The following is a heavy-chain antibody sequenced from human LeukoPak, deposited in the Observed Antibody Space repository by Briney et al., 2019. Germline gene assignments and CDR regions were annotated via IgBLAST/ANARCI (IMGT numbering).Heavy chain of an antibody. D-gene: IGHD5-24*01. J-gene: IGHJ4*02. V-gene: IGHV3-23*01. Sequence: GGSLRLSCAASGFTFSSYSMNWVRQAPGKGLEWVSAISGSGGSTYYADSVKGRFTISRDNSKNTLYLQMNSLRAEDTAVYYCAKDRDGSLDYWGQGTLVTVSS. CDR3: AKDRDGSLDY. CDR1: GFTFSSYS. CDR2: ISGSGGST.